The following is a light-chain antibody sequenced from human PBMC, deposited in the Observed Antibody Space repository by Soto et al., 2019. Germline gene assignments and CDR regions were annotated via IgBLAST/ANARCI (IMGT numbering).Light chain of an antibody. CDR1: QSISSW. J-gene: IGKJ1*01. Sequence: GDRVTITCLASQSISSWLAWYQQKPGKAPKLLIYDASSLETGVPSRFSGSGSGTDFTLTISSLQPDDFATYYCQQTYNFPYTFGQGTKVDIK. CDR2: DAS. CDR3: QQTYNFPYT. V-gene: IGKV1-5*01.